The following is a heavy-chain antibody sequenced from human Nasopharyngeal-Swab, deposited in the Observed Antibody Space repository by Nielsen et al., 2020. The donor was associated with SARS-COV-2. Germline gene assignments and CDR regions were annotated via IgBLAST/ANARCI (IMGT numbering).Heavy chain of an antibody. Sequence: GESLKISCTPSGFTFSDYAMNWARLAPGKGLEWVASITSRGDRTYYGDSVKGRFTIFRENYKNTLYLQLNSLRVEDTAVYFCARLPRNNWRLDSWGQGILVTVSS. V-gene: IGHV3-23*01. CDR3: ARLPRNNWRLDS. D-gene: IGHD1-20*01. CDR2: ITSRGDRT. CDR1: GFTFSDYA. J-gene: IGHJ4*02.